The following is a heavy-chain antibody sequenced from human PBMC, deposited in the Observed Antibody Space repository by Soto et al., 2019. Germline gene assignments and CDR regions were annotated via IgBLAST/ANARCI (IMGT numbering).Heavy chain of an antibody. CDR2: ISGYNGNT. V-gene: IGHV1-18*01. J-gene: IGHJ1*01. CDR1: GYTFSNYG. CDR3: VRERMNTALGQ. Sequence: QINLVQSGPEVKKPGASVKVSCKASGYTFSNYGIHWVRQAPGQGLEWMGWISGYNGNTNTAPRFQDRVTMTTDTSTSTADMELTGLRLDDTAVYYCVRERMNTALGQWGQDTLVIVS. D-gene: IGHD5-18*01.